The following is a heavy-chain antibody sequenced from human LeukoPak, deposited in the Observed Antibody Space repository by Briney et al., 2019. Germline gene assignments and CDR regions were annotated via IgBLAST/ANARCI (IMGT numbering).Heavy chain of an antibody. CDR2: ISYDGSNK. D-gene: IGHD2-15*01. J-gene: IGHJ6*02. CDR1: GFTFSSYA. CDR3: ARDLGYCSGGSCYSGAYYYYGMDV. V-gene: IGHV3-30-3*01. Sequence: QPGGSLRLSCAASGFTFSSYAMHWVRQAPGKGLEWVAVISYDGSNKYYADSVKGRFTISRDNPKNTLYLQMNSLRAEDTAVYYCARDLGYCSGGSCYSGAYYYYGMDVWGQGTTVTVSS.